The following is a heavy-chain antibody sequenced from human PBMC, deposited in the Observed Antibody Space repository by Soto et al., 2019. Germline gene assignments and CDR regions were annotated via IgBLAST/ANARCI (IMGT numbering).Heavy chain of an antibody. J-gene: IGHJ6*03. Sequence: RDACRVSEGNSGGFGANRVKKNPGKGLEWVSSITHSGGNTYYADSVEGRFTISRDNSKDTLYLQMNSLRAEDTAVYYCAGRYCTNGICYTNSHYDMDVRGKGTTVTVS. D-gene: IGHD2-8*01. CDR1: EGNSGGFG. CDR2: ITHSGGNT. V-gene: IGHV3-23*01. CDR3: AGRYCTNGICYTNSHYDMDV.